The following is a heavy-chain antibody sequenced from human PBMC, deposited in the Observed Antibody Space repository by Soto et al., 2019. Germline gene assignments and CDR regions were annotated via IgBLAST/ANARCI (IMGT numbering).Heavy chain of an antibody. V-gene: IGHV3-7*01. CDR3: ARHDSYYYYYMDV. CDR2: IKPDGSEK. J-gene: IGHJ6*03. D-gene: IGHD2-21*02. CDR1: GFTFSSYW. Sequence: EVQLVESGGGLVQPGGSLRLSCAASGFTFSSYWMSWVRQAPGKGLEWVANIKPDGSEKYYVDSVKGRFTISRDNAKNSLYLQMNSLRAEDTAVYYCARHDSYYYYYMDVWGKGTTVTVSS.